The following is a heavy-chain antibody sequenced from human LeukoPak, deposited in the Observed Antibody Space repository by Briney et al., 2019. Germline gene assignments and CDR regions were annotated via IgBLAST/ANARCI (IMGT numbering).Heavy chain of an antibody. V-gene: IGHV3-7*01. Sequence: PGGSLRLSCAASGFTFSSYWMSWVRQAPGKGLEWVANIKQDGSEKYYVDSVKGRFTISRDNAKNSLYLQMNSLRAEDTAVYYCARAAYDFWSGLCPDYWGQGTLVTVSS. CDR2: IKQDGSEK. J-gene: IGHJ4*02. CDR3: ARAAYDFWSGLCPDY. D-gene: IGHD3-3*01. CDR1: GFTFSSYW.